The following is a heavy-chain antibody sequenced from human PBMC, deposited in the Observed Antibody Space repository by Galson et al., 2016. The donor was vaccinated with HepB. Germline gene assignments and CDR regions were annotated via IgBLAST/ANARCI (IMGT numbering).Heavy chain of an antibody. CDR3: ARDGGFSYGPFDY. CDR2: ISSSGDTL. Sequence: SLRLSCAASGFTFSDYYMNWIRQAPGKGLEWVSYISSSGDTLYYADSVKGRFTISRDNAMTLLYLQMNSLRAEDTAVYYCARDGGFSYGPFDYWGQGTLVTVSS. J-gene: IGHJ4*02. CDR1: GFTFSDYY. D-gene: IGHD5-18*01. V-gene: IGHV3-11*01.